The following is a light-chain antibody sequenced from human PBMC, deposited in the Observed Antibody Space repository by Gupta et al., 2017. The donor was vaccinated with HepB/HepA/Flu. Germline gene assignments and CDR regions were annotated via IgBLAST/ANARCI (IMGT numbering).Light chain of an antibody. J-gene: IGKJ1*01. CDR3: MQGTHWPVT. V-gene: IGKV2-30*01. CDR2: GVS. CDR1: QSVVYTNGIAY. Sequence: VHTRYRLSAVVSLGHSVSITGRPSQSVVYTNGIAYLSWFLQRAGQSPRRLIYGVSKRDSRVPDRFSGRGAGTYFTLKSSRVYAEDVGVYYWMQGTHWPVTFGQGTKVEIK.